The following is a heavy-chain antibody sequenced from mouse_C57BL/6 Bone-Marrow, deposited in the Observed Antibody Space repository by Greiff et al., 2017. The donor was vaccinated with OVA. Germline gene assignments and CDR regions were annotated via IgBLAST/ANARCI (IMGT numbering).Heavy chain of an antibody. J-gene: IGHJ4*01. Sequence: VQLQQSGAELVKPGASVKLSCKASGYTFTSYWMQWVKQRPGQGLEWIGEIDPSDSYTNYNQKFKGKATLTVDTSSSTAYMQLSSLTSEDSAVYYCAREISTTVVATNYYAMDYWGQGTSVTVSS. CDR3: AREISTTVVATNYYAMDY. V-gene: IGHV1-50*01. D-gene: IGHD1-1*01. CDR1: GYTFTSYW. CDR2: IDPSDSYT.